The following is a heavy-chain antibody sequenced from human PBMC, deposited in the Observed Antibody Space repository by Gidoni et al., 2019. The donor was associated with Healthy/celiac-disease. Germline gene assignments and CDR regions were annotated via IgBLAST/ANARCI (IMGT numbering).Heavy chain of an antibody. J-gene: IGHJ6*02. CDR1: GYSFTIYW. Sequence: EVQLVQSGAAVKKPGESLKISCKGSGYSFTIYWLGWVRQMPGKGLEWMGLIDPGDSDTRDSPSVQGQVNISADKSISTAYLQWSSLKASDTAMYYCAILPSSGGRDYYGMDVWGQGTTVTVSS. D-gene: IGHD2-8*02. CDR2: IDPGDSDT. V-gene: IGHV5-51*01. CDR3: AILPSSGGRDYYGMDV.